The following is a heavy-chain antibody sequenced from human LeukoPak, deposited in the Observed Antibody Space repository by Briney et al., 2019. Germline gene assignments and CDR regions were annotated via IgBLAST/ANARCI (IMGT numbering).Heavy chain of an antibody. CDR1: GGSISSGDYY. V-gene: IGHV4-30-4*01. D-gene: IGHD3-9*01. J-gene: IGHJ4*02. CDR3: ARSYDFLTAFVPHRRPFDY. CDR2: IYYSGST. Sequence: SQTLSLTCTVSGGSISSGDYYWTWIRQPPGRGLEWIGYIYYSGSTYYNQSLRSRVTISVDTSKNQFSLKLSSVTAADTAVYYCARSYDFLTAFVPHRRPFDYWGQGTLVTVSS.